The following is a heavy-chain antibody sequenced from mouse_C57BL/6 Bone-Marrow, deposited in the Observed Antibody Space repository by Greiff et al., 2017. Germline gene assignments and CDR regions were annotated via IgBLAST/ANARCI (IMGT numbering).Heavy chain of an antibody. CDR2: IHPNSGST. D-gene: IGHD1-2*01. J-gene: IGHJ2*01. V-gene: IGHV1-64*01. CDR1: GYTFTSYW. CDR3: ARKGYYGPGVYFDY. Sequence: VQLQQPGAELVKPGASVKLSCKASGYTFTSYWMHWVKQRPGQGLEWIGMIHPNSGSTNYNEKFKNKATLTVDKSSSTAYMQLSSLTSEDSAVYYCARKGYYGPGVYFDYWGQGTTLTVSS.